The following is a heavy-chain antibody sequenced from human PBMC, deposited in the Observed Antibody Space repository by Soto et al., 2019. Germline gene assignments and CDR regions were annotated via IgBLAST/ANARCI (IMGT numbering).Heavy chain of an antibody. J-gene: IGHJ4*02. CDR3: TYYGGNSDFDY. CDR2: IIPSFGTA. Sequence: QVQLVQSGAEVKKPGPSVKVSCKASGGTFSSYAISWVRQAPGQGLEWMGGIIPSFGTANYEQKFQGRVTITADKSTNTAYMELGSLRSEDTAVYYCTYYGGNSDFDYWGQGTLVTVST. D-gene: IGHD4-17*01. CDR1: GGTFSSYA. V-gene: IGHV1-69*06.